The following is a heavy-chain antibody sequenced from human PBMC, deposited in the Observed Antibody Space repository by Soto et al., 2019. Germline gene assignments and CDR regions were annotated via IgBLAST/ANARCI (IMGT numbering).Heavy chain of an antibody. D-gene: IGHD6-19*01. Sequence: SETLSLTCTFSVSGDSISTCYWSWIRQPPGKGLEWIGYRYYSGSTSYNPSLESRVTISVDTSKNQFSLKLDSVTAADTAVYYCAIGDGWYYFDYWGQGALVTVSS. V-gene: IGHV4-59*08. CDR3: AIGDGWYYFDY. J-gene: IGHJ4*02. CDR1: GDSISTCY. CDR2: RYYSGST.